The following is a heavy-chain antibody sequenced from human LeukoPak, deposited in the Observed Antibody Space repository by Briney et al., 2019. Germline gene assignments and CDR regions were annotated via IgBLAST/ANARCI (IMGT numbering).Heavy chain of an antibody. CDR1: GYTFTGYY. V-gene: IGHV1-2*02. D-gene: IGHD2/OR15-2a*01. CDR3: ARGSFTSTWNFDL. Sequence: ASVKVSCKASGYTFTGYYMNWVRQAPGQGLEWMAWINANSGATNYAQKFQGRVTMTSDTSITTAYMELSRLRSDDTAVYYCARGSFTSTWNFDLWGRGTLVTVSP. CDR2: INANSGAT. J-gene: IGHJ2*01.